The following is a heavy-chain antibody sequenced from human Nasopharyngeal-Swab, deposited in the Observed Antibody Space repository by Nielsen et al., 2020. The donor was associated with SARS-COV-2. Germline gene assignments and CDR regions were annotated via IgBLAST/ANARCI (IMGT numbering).Heavy chain of an antibody. CDR3: ARLTVSSSGISSGAFDI. CDR2: IYYSGTT. J-gene: IGHJ3*02. CDR1: AGSVNTYY. V-gene: IGHV4-59*08. D-gene: IGHD6-19*01. Sequence: SETLSLTCTVSAGSVNTYYWSWIRQPPGKGLEWIGYIYYSGTTNHNPSFKSRVTISVDTSKNQFSLKLSSVTAADTAVYYCARLTVSSSGISSGAFDIWGQGTMVTVSS.